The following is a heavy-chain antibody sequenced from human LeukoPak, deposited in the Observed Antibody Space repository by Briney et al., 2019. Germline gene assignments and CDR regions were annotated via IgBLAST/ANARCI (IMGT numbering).Heavy chain of an antibody. CDR3: ARALTYSSGWLPDY. D-gene: IGHD6-19*01. CDR2: INPNSGGT. CDR1: GYTFTGYY. J-gene: IGHJ4*02. Sequence: GASVKVSCKASGYTFTGYYMHWARQAPGQGLEWMGWINPNSGGTNCAQKFQGRVTMTRDTSISTAYMELSRLRSDDTAVYYCARALTYSSGWLPDYWGQGTLVTVSS. V-gene: IGHV1-2*02.